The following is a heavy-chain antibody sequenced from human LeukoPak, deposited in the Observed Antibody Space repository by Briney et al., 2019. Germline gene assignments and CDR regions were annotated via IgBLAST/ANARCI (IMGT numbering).Heavy chain of an antibody. D-gene: IGHD3-22*01. Sequence: GRSLRLSCAASGFTFSTYSLHWVRQAPGKGLEWVTLISYDGGNKFYADSVKGRFTISRDISKNTLYLQMDSLRAEDTAVYYCARGSYYDSSRYYPHDAFDIWGQGTMVTVSS. CDR2: ISYDGGNK. J-gene: IGHJ3*02. CDR1: GFTFSTYS. V-gene: IGHV3-30-3*01. CDR3: ARGSYYDSSRYYPHDAFDI.